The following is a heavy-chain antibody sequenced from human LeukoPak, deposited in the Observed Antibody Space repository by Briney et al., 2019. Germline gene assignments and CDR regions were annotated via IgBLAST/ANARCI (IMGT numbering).Heavy chain of an antibody. D-gene: IGHD3-22*01. CDR1: GFTFTGHS. CDR3: AKDRSTMNPTHFDY. Sequence: GRSLRLSCVASGFTFTGHSMHWVRQAPGKGLEWVSAISGSGGSTYYADSVKGRFTISRDNSKNTLYLQMNSLRAEDTAVYYCAKDRSTMNPTHFDYWGQGTLVTVSS. J-gene: IGHJ4*02. CDR2: ISGSGGST. V-gene: IGHV3-23*01.